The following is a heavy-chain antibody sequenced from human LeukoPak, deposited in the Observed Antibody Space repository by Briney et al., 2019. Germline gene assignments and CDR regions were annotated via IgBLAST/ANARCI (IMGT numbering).Heavy chain of an antibody. Sequence: ASVKVSCKASGYTFTNYGIGWVRQAPGQGLEWMGWISAYNGNTQYAQKFQGRVTMTTDTSTSTAYMELRSLRSDDTAVYYCATYGQRYYYYYYGMDVWGQGTTVTVSS. CDR3: ATYGQRYYYYYYGMDV. CDR1: GYTFTNYG. V-gene: IGHV1-18*01. D-gene: IGHD4-17*01. CDR2: ISAYNGNT. J-gene: IGHJ6*02.